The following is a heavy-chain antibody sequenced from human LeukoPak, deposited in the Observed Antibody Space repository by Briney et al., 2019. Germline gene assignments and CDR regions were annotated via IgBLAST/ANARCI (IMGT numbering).Heavy chain of an antibody. J-gene: IGHJ1*01. Sequence: GGSLRLSCAASGFTFSSYAMHWVRQAPGKGLEWVAVISYDGRNKYYADSVKGRFTISRDNSKNTLYLQMNSLRAEDTAVYYCARSGYFDWPPPRGMGYFQHWGQGTLVTVSS. CDR2: ISYDGRNK. CDR1: GFTFSSYA. CDR3: ARSGYFDWPPPRGMGYFQH. D-gene: IGHD3-9*01. V-gene: IGHV3-30*04.